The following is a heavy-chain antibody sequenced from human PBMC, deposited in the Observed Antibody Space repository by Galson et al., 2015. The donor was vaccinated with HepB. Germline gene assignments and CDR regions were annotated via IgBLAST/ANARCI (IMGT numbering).Heavy chain of an antibody. Sequence: QVQLQESGPGLVKPSETLSLTCAVSGGSISSGGYSWSWIRQPPGKGLEWIGYIYHSGSTYYNPSLKSRVTISVDRSKNQFSLKLSSVTAADTAVYYCAREGGYDWFDYWGQGTLITVSS. CDR3: AREGGYDWFDY. CDR2: IYHSGST. D-gene: IGHD5-12*01. CDR1: GGSISSGGYS. J-gene: IGHJ4*02. V-gene: IGHV4-30-2*01.